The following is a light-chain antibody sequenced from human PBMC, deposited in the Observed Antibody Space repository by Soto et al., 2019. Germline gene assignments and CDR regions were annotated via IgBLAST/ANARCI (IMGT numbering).Light chain of an antibody. CDR1: QSIRHY. Sequence: DIQMTQSPPTLSASVGDRVTITCRASQSIRHYLAWYQQMPGKAPKLLIYGASTLQCGVPSRFSGSGSGTEFTLTISSLQPDDFGTYFCQHHNSYSQTFGQGTKVEIK. J-gene: IGKJ1*01. CDR3: QHHNSYSQT. CDR2: GAS. V-gene: IGKV1-5*01.